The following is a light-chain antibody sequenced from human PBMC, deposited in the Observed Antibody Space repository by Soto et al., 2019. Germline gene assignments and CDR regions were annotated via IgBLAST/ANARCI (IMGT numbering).Light chain of an antibody. V-gene: IGKV3-15*01. Sequence: EIVLTQSPGTLSLSPGEGATLSCRASQTVGTSYLAWYQQKPGQSPRLLTYGASTRANGIPARFSGSGSGTELTLTISSLQSEDFAVYYCQQYNNWLPITFGQGTRLEIK. J-gene: IGKJ5*01. CDR3: QQYNNWLPIT. CDR1: QTVGTSY. CDR2: GAS.